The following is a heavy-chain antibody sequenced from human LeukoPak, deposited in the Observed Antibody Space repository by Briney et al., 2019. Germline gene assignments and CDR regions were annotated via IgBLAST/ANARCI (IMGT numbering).Heavy chain of an antibody. CDR1: GGSISSYY. CDR2: IYYSGST. J-gene: IGHJ6*02. D-gene: IGHD2-8*01. Sequence: PSETLSLTCTVSGGSISSYYWSWIRQPPGKGLEWIGYIYYSGSTNYNPSLKSRVTVLVDTSKNQFSLKLSSVTAADTAVYYCAREVWYGMDVWGQGTTVTVSS. V-gene: IGHV4-59*01. CDR3: AREVWYGMDV.